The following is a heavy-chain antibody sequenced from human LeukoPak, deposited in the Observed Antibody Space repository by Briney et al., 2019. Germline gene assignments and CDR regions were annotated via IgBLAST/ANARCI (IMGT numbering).Heavy chain of an antibody. Sequence: GGSLRLSCAASGFSFMNAWMIWVRQAPGKGLEWVGRIKSNADGGTPDYAAPARGRFTISRDDSKNTLYLQMNSLKTEDTAVYHCTTYYHAYSPYWGRGTLLTVSS. V-gene: IGHV3-15*01. CDR1: GFSFMNAW. D-gene: IGHD3-3*02. J-gene: IGHJ4*02. CDR2: IKSNADGGTP. CDR3: TTYYHAYSPY.